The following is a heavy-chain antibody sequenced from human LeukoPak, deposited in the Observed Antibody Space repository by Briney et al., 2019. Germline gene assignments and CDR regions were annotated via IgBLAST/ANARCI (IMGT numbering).Heavy chain of an antibody. CDR1: GGSLTNYY. Sequence: SETLSLTCTASGGSLTNYYWSWVRQSPEKGLEWMGFYSGRTYYNPSLKGRATISVVTSKNQFSLRLKSVTAADTAVYYCVRESDWLFDHWGQGTLVSVSS. CDR2: YSGRT. J-gene: IGHJ4*02. D-gene: IGHD3-9*01. CDR3: VRESDWLFDH. V-gene: IGHV4-59*01.